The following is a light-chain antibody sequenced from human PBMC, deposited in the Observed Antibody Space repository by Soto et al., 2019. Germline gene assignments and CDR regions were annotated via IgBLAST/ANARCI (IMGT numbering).Light chain of an antibody. CDR2: GAS. CDR3: QQYGSSVWT. V-gene: IGKV3-20*01. CDR1: QSVGKY. Sequence: EIVMTQSPATLSLSPGERATLSCRASQSVGKYLVWYQQKPGQAPRLLISGASSRATGIPDRFSGSGSGTDFTLTISRLEPEDFAVYYCQQYGSSVWTFGQGTKVDIK. J-gene: IGKJ1*01.